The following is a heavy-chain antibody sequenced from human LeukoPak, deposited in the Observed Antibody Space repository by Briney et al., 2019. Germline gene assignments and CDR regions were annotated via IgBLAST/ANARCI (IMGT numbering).Heavy chain of an antibody. CDR3: VKMGTYYYDSSGSNY. V-gene: IGHV3-64D*09. CDR2: INSNGGTT. D-gene: IGHD3-22*01. Sequence: GGSLRLSCSASGFTFGSYAMHWVRQAPGKGLEYVSAINSNGGTTYYSDSVKGRYTISRDNSKNTLYLQMSSLRAEDTAVYYCVKMGTYYYDSSGSNYWGQGTLVTVSS. CDR1: GFTFGSYA. J-gene: IGHJ4*02.